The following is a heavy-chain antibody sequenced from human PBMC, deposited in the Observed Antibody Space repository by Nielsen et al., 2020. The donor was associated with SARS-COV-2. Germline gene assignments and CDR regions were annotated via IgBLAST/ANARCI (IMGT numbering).Heavy chain of an antibody. V-gene: IGHV4-30-2*04. Sequence: WIRQPPGKGLEWIGYIYYSGSTYYNPSLKSRVTISVDTSKNQFSLKLSSVTAADTAVYYCASGDCSGGSCYRNFDYWGQGTLVTVSS. CDR3: ASGDCSGGSCYRNFDY. CDR2: IYYSGST. D-gene: IGHD2-15*01. J-gene: IGHJ4*02.